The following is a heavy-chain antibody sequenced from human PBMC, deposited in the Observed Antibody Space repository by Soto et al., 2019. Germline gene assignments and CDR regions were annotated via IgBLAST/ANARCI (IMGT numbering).Heavy chain of an antibody. CDR1: GFSLRGDA. D-gene: IGHD3-10*01. CDR2: ISSNGGIR. V-gene: IGHV3-64D*08. CDR3: VVRGSAFDI. Sequence: GGSLRLSCSGSGFSLRGDAVHWVRQPPGKELEDVSVISSNGGIRDYADSVKGRFTISRDNFKNTLYLQMSSLRVEDTAVYYCVVRGSAFDIWGQGTMVTVSS. J-gene: IGHJ3*02.